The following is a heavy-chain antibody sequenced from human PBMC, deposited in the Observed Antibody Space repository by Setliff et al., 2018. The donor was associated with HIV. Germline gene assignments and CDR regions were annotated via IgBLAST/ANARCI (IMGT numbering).Heavy chain of an antibody. CDR1: GFTFSSYE. CDR3: ARVREYSSSWPIDL. V-gene: IGHV3-48*03. J-gene: IGHJ5*02. D-gene: IGHD6-13*01. Sequence: PGGSLRLSCAASGFTFSSYEMNWVRQAPGKGLEWVSYISSSGGTIYHADSMKGRFTISRDNAKNSLFLYMNSLRAEDTAVYYCARVREYSSSWPIDLWGLGTPVTVS. CDR2: ISSSGGTI.